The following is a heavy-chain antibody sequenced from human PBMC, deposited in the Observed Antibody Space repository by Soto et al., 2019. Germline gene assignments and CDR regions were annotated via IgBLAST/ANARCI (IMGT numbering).Heavy chain of an antibody. J-gene: IGHJ3*02. V-gene: IGHV3-48*03. Sequence: LRLSCAASGFTFSSYGMHWVRQAPGKGLEWVSYISSSGSTIYYADSVKGRFTISRDNAKNSLYLQMNSLRAEDTAVYYCARTNVADYDDAFDIWGQGTMVTVSS. CDR3: ARTNVADYDDAFDI. CDR2: ISSSGSTI. D-gene: IGHD4-17*01. CDR1: GFTFSSYG.